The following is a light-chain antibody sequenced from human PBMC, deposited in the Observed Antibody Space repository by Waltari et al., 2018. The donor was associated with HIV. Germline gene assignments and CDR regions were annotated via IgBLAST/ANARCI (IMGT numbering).Light chain of an antibody. CDR3: SSYAGSNNYV. V-gene: IGLV2-8*01. CDR2: EVS. J-gene: IGLJ1*01. Sequence: QSALTQPPSASGSPGQSVTLSCTGTSSDVGGYNYVSWYQQPPGKAPKLMIYEVSKRPSGVPDRFSGSKSGNTASLTVSGLQAEDEADYYCSSYAGSNNYVFGTGTKVTVL. CDR1: SSDVGGYNY.